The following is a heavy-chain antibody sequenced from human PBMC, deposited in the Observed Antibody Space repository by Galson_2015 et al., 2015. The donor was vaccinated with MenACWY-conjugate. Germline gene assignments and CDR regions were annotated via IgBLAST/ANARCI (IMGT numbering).Heavy chain of an antibody. J-gene: IGHJ4*02. V-gene: IGHV3-64D*06. CDR1: GFAFGHYN. CDR2: IRGSGDGT. Sequence: SLRLSCAASGFAFGHYNLHWVRQARGKGLEYVAAIRGSGDGTYYADSVKGRFTISRDNSKNTLSLHMSSLRTEDTAVYYCVVNSFGSWGQGTLVTVSS. D-gene: IGHD2/OR15-2a*01. CDR3: VVNSFGS.